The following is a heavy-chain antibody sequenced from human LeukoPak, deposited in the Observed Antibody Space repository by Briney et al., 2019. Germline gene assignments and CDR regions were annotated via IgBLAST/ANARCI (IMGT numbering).Heavy chain of an antibody. J-gene: IGHJ3*02. Sequence: GGSLRLSCAASGFTFSSYAMHWVRQAPGKGLEWVAVISYDGSNKYYADSVKGRFTISRDNSKNTLYLQMSSLRAEDTAVYYCARGYSSSHDAFDIWGQGTMVTVSS. V-gene: IGHV3-30*04. CDR1: GFTFSSYA. CDR2: ISYDGSNK. CDR3: ARGYSSSHDAFDI. D-gene: IGHD6-13*01.